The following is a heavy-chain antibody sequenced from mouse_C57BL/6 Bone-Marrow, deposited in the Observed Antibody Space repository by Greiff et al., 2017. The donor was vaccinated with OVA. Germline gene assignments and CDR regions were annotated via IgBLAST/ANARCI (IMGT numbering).Heavy chain of an antibody. CDR2: IYPGNSDT. CDR1: GYTFTSYW. V-gene: IGHV1-5*01. J-gene: IGHJ2*01. CDR3: TRYGYYPDY. D-gene: IGHD2-3*01. Sequence: EVTLQESGTVLARPGASVKMSCKTSGYTFTSYWMHWVKQRPGQGLEWIGAIYPGNSDTSYNPKFKGKAKLTAGTSASTAYMELSSLTNEDTAVYYCTRYGYYPDYWGQGTTLTVSS.